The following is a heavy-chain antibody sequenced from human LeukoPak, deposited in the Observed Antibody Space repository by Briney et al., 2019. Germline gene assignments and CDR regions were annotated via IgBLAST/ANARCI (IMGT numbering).Heavy chain of an antibody. V-gene: IGHV3-23*01. J-gene: IGHJ4*02. CDR3: ARDLAEYYDILTGPVGDIDY. CDR1: GFTFSTFSNYG. CDR2: ISGSGSVT. D-gene: IGHD3-9*01. Sequence: GGTLRLSCAASGFTFSTFSNYGMSWVRQAPGKGLEWVSTISGSGSVTWYADSVKGRFTISRDNSKNTLYPQMNSLRAEDTAVYYCARDLAEYYDILTGPVGDIDYWGQGTLVTVSS.